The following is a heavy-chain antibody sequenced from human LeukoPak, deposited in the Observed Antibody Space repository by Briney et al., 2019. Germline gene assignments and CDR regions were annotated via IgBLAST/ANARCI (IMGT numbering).Heavy chain of an antibody. V-gene: IGHV3-53*01. CDR3: ARERDGYKEYYFDY. CDR2: IYSGGST. J-gene: IGHJ4*02. Sequence: GSLRLXCAASGFTVSSNYMSWVRQAPGKGLEWVSVIYSGGSTYYADSVKGRFTISRDNSKNTLYLQMNSLRAEDTAVYYCARERDGYKEYYFDYWGQGTLVTVSS. D-gene: IGHD5-24*01. CDR1: GFTVSSNY.